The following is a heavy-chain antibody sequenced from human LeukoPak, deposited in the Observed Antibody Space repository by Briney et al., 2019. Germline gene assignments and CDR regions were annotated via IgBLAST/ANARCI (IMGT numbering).Heavy chain of an antibody. V-gene: IGHV3-21*01. CDR2: ISSSSSYI. CDR1: GFTFSSYS. J-gene: IGHJ4*02. CDR3: ARDRRIAEAGYFDY. D-gene: IGHD6-19*01. Sequence: GGSLRLSCAASGFTFSSYSMNWVRQAPGKGLEWVSSISSSSSYIYYADSVKGRFTISRDNAKNSLYLQMNSLRAEDTAVYYCARDRRIAEAGYFDYWGQGTLVTVSS.